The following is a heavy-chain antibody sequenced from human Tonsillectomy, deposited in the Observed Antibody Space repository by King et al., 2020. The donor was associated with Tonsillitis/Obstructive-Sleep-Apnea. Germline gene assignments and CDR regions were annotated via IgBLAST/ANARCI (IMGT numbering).Heavy chain of an antibody. J-gene: IGHJ4*01. D-gene: IGHD6-19*01. CDR3: ARHRRIAVDGTFDY. Sequence: VQLVESGAEVKKPGESLRISCRGSGYSFTTYWSNWVRQMPGKGLEWMGRIDPSDSYTNYSPSFQGHVTISVDKSISTAYLQWSSPKASYTAMYSCARHRRIAVDGTFDYWGQGTLVTVSS. CDR2: IDPSDSYT. V-gene: IGHV5-10-1*03. CDR1: GYSFTTYW.